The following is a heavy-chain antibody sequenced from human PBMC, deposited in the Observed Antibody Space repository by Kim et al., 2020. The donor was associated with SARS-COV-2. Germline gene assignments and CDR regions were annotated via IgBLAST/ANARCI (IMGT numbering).Heavy chain of an antibody. Sequence: GGSLRLSCAASGFIFTSYSMNWVRQAPGKGLEWVSSLSTNGNDKYYADSVKGRFTISRDNAKNSLYLQMNNLRAEDTALYYCVSEDTRYWGLVYWGQGTLVTVS. D-gene: IGHD3-16*01. V-gene: IGHV3-21*04. CDR1: GFIFTSYS. J-gene: IGHJ4*02. CDR3: VSEDTRYWGLVY. CDR2: LSTNGNDK.